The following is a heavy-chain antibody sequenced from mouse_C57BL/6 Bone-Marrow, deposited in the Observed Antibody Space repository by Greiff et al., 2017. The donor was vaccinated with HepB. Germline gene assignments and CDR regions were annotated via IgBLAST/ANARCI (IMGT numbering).Heavy chain of an antibody. D-gene: IGHD1-1*01. CDR2: IDPNSGGT. J-gene: IGHJ4*01. CDR1: GYTFTSYW. Sequence: QVQLQQPGAELVKPGASVKLSCKASGYTFTSYWMHWVKQRPGRGLEWIGRIDPNSGGTKYNEKFKSKATLTVDKPSSTAYMQLSSLTSEDSAVYYGAREVDYGSSCGYAMDYWGQGTSVTVSS. CDR3: AREVDYGSSCGYAMDY. V-gene: IGHV1-72*01.